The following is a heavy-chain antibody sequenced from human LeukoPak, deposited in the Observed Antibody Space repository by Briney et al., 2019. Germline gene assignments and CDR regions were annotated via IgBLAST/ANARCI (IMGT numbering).Heavy chain of an antibody. V-gene: IGHV3-15*01. J-gene: IGHJ4*02. CDR1: GFTFSNAW. Sequence: GGSLRLSRAASGFTFSNAWMSWVRQAPGKGLEWVGRIKSKTDGGTTDYAAPVKGRFTISRDDSKNTLYLQMNSLKTEDTAVYYCTTDFSEGVFDYWGQGTLVTVSS. CDR2: IKSKTDGGTT. CDR3: TTDFSEGVFDY. D-gene: IGHD2/OR15-2a*01.